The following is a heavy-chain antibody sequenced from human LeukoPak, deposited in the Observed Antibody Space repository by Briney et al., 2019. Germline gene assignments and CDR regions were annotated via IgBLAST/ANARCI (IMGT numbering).Heavy chain of an antibody. V-gene: IGHV3-11*04. CDR1: GFTFSDYY. Sequence: GGSLRLSCAASGFTFSDYYMSWIRQAPGKGLEWVSYISNSGSTIYYADSVKGRFTISRDNAKNSLYLQMNSLRAEDTAVYYCAKVAATTVSPRGSFDFWGQGTLVTVSS. J-gene: IGHJ4*02. CDR3: AKVAATTVSPRGSFDF. CDR2: ISNSGSTI. D-gene: IGHD4-17*01.